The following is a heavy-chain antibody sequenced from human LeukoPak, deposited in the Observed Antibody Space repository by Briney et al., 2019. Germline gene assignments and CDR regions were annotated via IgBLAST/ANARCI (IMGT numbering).Heavy chain of an antibody. J-gene: IGHJ1*01. CDR2: IYYSGGT. D-gene: IGHD5-12*01. Sequence: PSETLSLTCTVSGGSISSYYWSWIRQPPGKGLEWIGYIYYSGGTNYNPSLKSRVTISVDTSKNQFSLKLSSVTAADTAVYYCARGKSRRWLLDEYFQHWGQGTLVTVSS. V-gene: IGHV4-59*01. CDR1: GGSISSYY. CDR3: ARGKSRRWLLDEYFQH.